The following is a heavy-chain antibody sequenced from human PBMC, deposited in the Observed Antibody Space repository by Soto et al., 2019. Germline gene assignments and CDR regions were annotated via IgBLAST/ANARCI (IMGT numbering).Heavy chain of an antibody. CDR2: INFSGNT. J-gene: IGHJ5*02. D-gene: IGHD3-3*01. CDR1: GGSINSGGYY. CDR3: ARVRYDFWSGDNWFDP. Sequence: QVQLQESGPGLVKPSQTLSLTCTVSGGSINSGGYYWSWIRQHPGKGLEWIGYINFSGNTYYSPSLNIRVTIAVDTSKNQFSLKLKSVTAADTAVYYCARVRYDFWSGDNWFDPWGQGTLVTVSS. V-gene: IGHV4-31*03.